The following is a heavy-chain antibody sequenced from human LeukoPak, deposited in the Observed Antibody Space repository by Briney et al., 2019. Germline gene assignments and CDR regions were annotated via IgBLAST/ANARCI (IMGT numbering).Heavy chain of an antibody. Sequence: ASAKVSCKASGYTFTDYYVHWVRQAPGQGLEWMGRVNPNSGGTNYAQKFQGRVTMTRDTSITTAYMELSRLRSDDTAVFYCAREGSYGDYDYWGQGTLVTVSS. CDR1: GYTFTDYY. V-gene: IGHV1-2*06. J-gene: IGHJ4*02. D-gene: IGHD4-17*01. CDR3: AREGSYGDYDY. CDR2: VNPNSGGT.